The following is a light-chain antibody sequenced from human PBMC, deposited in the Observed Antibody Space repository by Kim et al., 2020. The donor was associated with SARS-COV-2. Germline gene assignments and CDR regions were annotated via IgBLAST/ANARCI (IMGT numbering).Light chain of an antibody. CDR3: QQRSNWPLT. CDR1: QSISTY. J-gene: IGKJ4*01. CDR2: DAS. V-gene: IGKV3-11*01. Sequence: EIVLTQSPATLSLSPRERATLSCRASQSISTYLAWFQQKPGQAPRLLIYDASNRATGIPARFSGSGSGTDFILTISSLEPEDFAVYYCQQRSNWPLTFGGGTKVDIK.